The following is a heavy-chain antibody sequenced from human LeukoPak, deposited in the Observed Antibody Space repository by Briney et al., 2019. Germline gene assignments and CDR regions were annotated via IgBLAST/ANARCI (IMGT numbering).Heavy chain of an antibody. CDR3: AKDYSYYFDS. D-gene: IGHD2-15*01. J-gene: IGHJ4*02. Sequence: AGSLRLSCAASGFTFSSYAMSWVRQAPGKGLEWVSALIGSGASTYYADSVKGRFTISRDNSKNTLYLQMNSLRAEDTAVYYCAKDYSYYFDSWGQGTLVTVS. CDR2: LIGSGAST. CDR1: GFTFSSYA. V-gene: IGHV3-23*01.